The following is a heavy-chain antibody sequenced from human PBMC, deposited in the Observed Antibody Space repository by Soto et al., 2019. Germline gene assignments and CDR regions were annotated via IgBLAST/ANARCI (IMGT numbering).Heavy chain of an antibody. Sequence: QVQLVESGGGVVQPGRSLRLSCAASGFTFSSYAMHWVRQAPGKGLEWVAVISYDGSNKYYADSVKGRFTISRDNSKNTLYLQMNSLRAEDTAVYYCARGKQQLPGSTDYWGQGTLVTVSS. CDR1: GFTFSSYA. CDR3: ARGKQQLPGSTDY. V-gene: IGHV3-30-3*01. D-gene: IGHD6-13*01. J-gene: IGHJ4*02. CDR2: ISYDGSNK.